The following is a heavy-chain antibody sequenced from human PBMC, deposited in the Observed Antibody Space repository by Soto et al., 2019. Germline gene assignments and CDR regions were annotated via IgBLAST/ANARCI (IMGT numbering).Heavy chain of an antibody. CDR1: GFPFSSYG. CDR3: AKSYGSGSYYFPWFDP. D-gene: IGHD3-10*01. J-gene: IGHJ5*02. V-gene: IGHV3-30*18. CDR2: ISYDGSNK. Sequence: GGSLRLSCAASGFPFSSYGMHWVRQAPGKGLEWVAVISYDGSNKYYADSVKGRFTISRDNSKNTLYLQMNSLRAEDTAVYYCAKSYGSGSYYFPWFDPWGQGTLVTVSS.